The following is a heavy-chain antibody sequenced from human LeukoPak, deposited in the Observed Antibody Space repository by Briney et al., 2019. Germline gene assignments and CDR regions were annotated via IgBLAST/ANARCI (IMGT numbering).Heavy chain of an antibody. Sequence: SETLSLTCTVSGYSINNGYYWGWIRQPPGKGLEWIGYIYYTGYTNYNPSLKSRVTISVGTSKKQFSLKLNSVTAADTAVYYCARGHPSATGYSSGWYFHYWGQGTLVTVSS. D-gene: IGHD6-19*01. V-gene: IGHV4-61*01. CDR1: GYSINNGYY. J-gene: IGHJ4*02. CDR3: ARGHPSATGYSSGWYFHY. CDR2: IYYTGYT.